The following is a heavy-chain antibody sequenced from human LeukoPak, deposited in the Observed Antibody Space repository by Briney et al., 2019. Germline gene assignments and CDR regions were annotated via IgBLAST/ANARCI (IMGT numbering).Heavy chain of an antibody. CDR3: TKETYGSGDYYFYYYMDV. J-gene: IGHJ6*03. V-gene: IGHV3-30*02. D-gene: IGHD3-10*01. CDR1: GFTFSSYG. Sequence: GGSLRLSCAASGFTFSSYGMHWVRQAPGKGLEWVAFIRYDGSNKYYADSVKGRFTISRDNSKNTLYLRMNSLRAEDTAVYYCTKETYGSGDYYFYYYMDVWGKGTTVTISS. CDR2: IRYDGSNK.